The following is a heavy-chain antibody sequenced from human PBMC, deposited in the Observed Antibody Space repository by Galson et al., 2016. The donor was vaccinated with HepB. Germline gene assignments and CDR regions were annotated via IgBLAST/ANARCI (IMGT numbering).Heavy chain of an antibody. CDR1: GDSVSNNTAA. CDR2: TYYRSKWYI. V-gene: IGHV6-1*01. CDR3: TRDRPGISGTLMDV. Sequence: CAISGDSVSNNTAAWNWIRQSPSRGLEWLGRTYYRSKWYIDYAVPVKSRILIKPDTSKNQFSLQLNSVTPEDSAVYFCTRDRPGISGTLMDVWGKGTTVTVSS. D-gene: IGHD1-7*01. J-gene: IGHJ6*03.